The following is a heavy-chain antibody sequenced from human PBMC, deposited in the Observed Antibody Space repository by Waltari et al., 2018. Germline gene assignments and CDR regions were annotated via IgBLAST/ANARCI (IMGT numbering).Heavy chain of an antibody. V-gene: IGHV4-38-2*01. Sequence: QVQLQESGPGLVKPSETLSLTCAVSGYSISSGYYWGWIRQPPGKGLEWIGSIYHSGSTYYNPSLKSRVTISVDTSKNQFSLKLSSVTAADTAVYYCATGIAVAGEGYWGQGTLVTVSS. J-gene: IGHJ4*02. CDR3: ATGIAVAGEGY. CDR2: IYHSGST. CDR1: GYSISSGYY. D-gene: IGHD6-19*01.